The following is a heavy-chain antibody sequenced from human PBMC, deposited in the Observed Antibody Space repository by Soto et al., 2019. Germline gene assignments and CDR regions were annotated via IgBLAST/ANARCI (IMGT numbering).Heavy chain of an antibody. J-gene: IGHJ4*02. CDR2: IYWNDDK. Sequence: GSGPTLVNPTQTLTLTCTFSGFSLTTSGVGVGWIRQPPGKALEWLALIYWNDDKRYSPSLKSRLTITKDTSKNQVVLTMTNVHPVDTATYYCAHRLRWLANFDYCGQGTLVTLSS. CDR3: AHRLRWLANFDY. D-gene: IGHD6-19*01. V-gene: IGHV2-5*01. CDR1: GFSLTTSGVG.